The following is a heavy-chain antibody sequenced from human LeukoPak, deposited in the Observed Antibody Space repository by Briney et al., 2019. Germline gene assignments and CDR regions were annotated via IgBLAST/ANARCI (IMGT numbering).Heavy chain of an antibody. D-gene: IGHD6-25*01. CDR2: IYYSGST. V-gene: IGHV4-59*01. Sequence: PSETLSLTCTVSGGSISSYHWSWIRQPPGKGLEWIGNIYYSGSTNYNPSLKSRVTISVDTSKNQFSLKLTSVTAADTAVYYCARGRYSSDWGQGTLVTVSS. CDR1: GGSISSYH. J-gene: IGHJ4*02. CDR3: ARGRYSSD.